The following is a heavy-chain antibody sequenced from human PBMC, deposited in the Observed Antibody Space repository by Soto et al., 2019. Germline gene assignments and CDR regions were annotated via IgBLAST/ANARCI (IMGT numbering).Heavy chain of an antibody. J-gene: IGHJ6*03. V-gene: IGHV4-59*01. CDR1: GGSISSYY. D-gene: IGHD6-13*01. Sequence: QVQLQESGPGLVKPSETLSLTCTVSGGSISSYYWSWIRQPPGKGLEWIGYIYYSGSTNYNPSLNSRVPISVDTSKNQFALKLSSVTAADTAVYYCAREIWQLGNYYYYSYMDVWGKGTTVTVSS. CDR2: IYYSGST. CDR3: AREIWQLGNYYYYSYMDV.